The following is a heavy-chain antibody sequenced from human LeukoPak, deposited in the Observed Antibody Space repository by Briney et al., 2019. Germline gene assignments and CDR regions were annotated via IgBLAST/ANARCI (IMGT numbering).Heavy chain of an antibody. D-gene: IGHD3-22*01. CDR1: GYSISSGYY. CDR3: AQYDSTPLYDY. V-gene: IGHV4-38-2*01. J-gene: IGHJ4*02. Sequence: PSETLSLTCAVSGYSISSGYYWGWIRQPPGKGLEWIGSIYHSGSTNYNPSLKSRVTISVDTSKNQFSLKLSSVTAADTAVYYCAQYDSTPLYDYWGQGTLVTVSS. CDR2: IYHSGST.